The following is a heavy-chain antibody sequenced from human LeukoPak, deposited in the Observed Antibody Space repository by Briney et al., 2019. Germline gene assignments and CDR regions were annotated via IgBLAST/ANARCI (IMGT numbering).Heavy chain of an antibody. CDR1: GFTSSSYA. D-gene: IGHD7-27*01. CDR3: AKETNWGSWYFDL. V-gene: IGHV3-23*01. CDR2: ISGSGGST. Sequence: GGSLRLSCAASGFTSSSYAMSWVRQAPGKGLEWVSAISGSGGSTYYADSVKGRFTISRDNSRNTLYLQMNSLRAEDTAVYYCAKETNWGSWYFDLWGRGTLVTVSS. J-gene: IGHJ2*01.